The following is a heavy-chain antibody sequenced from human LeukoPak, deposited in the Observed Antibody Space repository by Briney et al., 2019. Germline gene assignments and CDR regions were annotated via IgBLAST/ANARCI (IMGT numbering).Heavy chain of an antibody. CDR3: ARDGSSGFDY. CDR2: INHSGST. CDR1: GGSFSGYY. V-gene: IGHV4-34*01. J-gene: IGHJ4*02. Sequence: SETLSLTCAVYGGSFSGYYWSWIRQPPGKGLEWIGEINHSGSTNYNPSLKSRVTVSVDTSKNQFSLKLSSVTAADTAVYYCARDGSSGFDYWGQGTLVTVSS. D-gene: IGHD6-13*01.